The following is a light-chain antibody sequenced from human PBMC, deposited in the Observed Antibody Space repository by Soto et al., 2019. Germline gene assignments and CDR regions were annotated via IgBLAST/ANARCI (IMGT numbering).Light chain of an antibody. CDR1: QSVSSS. Sequence: EIVMTQSPATLSVSPGDRATLSCRASQSVSSSLAWYQQIPGQAPRLLIYDASTRATGIPARFGGSGSGTEFTLTISGLQSEDFAVYYCQQYGSSPKTFGQGTKVEIK. V-gene: IGKV3-15*01. J-gene: IGKJ1*01. CDR2: DAS. CDR3: QQYGSSPKT.